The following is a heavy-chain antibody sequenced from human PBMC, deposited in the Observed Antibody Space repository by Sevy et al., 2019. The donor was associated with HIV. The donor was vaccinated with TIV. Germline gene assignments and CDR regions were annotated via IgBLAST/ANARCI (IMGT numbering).Heavy chain of an antibody. Sequence: GGSLRLSCAGSGFTFGHAWMTWVRQAPGKGLEWVGRIKSKTAGGTTDYSAPVKGRFTISRDDSETTMYLQMNSLKTEDTAVYYCTNEVYGDLSYGMDVWGQGTTVTVSS. V-gene: IGHV3-15*05. CDR1: GFTFGHAW. CDR2: IKSKTAGGTT. D-gene: IGHD4-17*01. CDR3: TNEVYGDLSYGMDV. J-gene: IGHJ6*02.